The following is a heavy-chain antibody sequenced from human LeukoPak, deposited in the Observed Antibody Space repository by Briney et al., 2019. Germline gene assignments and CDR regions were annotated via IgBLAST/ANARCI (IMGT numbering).Heavy chain of an antibody. CDR3: ARDLSGSYTFDY. Sequence: SGGSLRLSCAASGFTLSSYNMHWVRQAPGKGLEWVAFISYDGSSKYYADSFKGRFTISRDNSENTLYLQMNSLRAEDTAVYYCARDLSGSYTFDYWGQGTLVTVSS. V-gene: IGHV3-30-3*01. D-gene: IGHD1-26*01. CDR2: ISYDGSSK. J-gene: IGHJ4*02. CDR1: GFTLSSYN.